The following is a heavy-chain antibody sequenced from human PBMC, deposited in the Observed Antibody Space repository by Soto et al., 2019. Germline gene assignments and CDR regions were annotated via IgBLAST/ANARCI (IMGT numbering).Heavy chain of an antibody. CDR1: GYIFTTYW. CDR3: ARRAYSSSTGVHDNYYGMDV. V-gene: IGHV5-10-1*01. Sequence: GESLKISCKGSGYIFTTYWISWVRQMSGKGLECTRRNDPSYFDSKYRPSFQGHLPVPADKSISTAYLQWNNLKDSDTAMYFCARRAYSSSTGVHDNYYGMDVCGQRTTVTVSS. J-gene: IGHJ6*02. D-gene: IGHD6-6*01. CDR2: NDPSYFDS.